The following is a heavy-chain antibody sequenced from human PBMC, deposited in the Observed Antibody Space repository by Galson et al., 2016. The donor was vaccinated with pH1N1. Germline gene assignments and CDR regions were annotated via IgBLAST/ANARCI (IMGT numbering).Heavy chain of an antibody. J-gene: IGHJ3*02. D-gene: IGHD3-10*01. Sequence: QRLEWMGWSNTGNGNTRYSQNLQDRITLSRDTSANTAYMELSSLRSEDTAMYYCARRTGRTSDIWGQGTMVIVSS. CDR2: SNTGNGNT. CDR3: ARRTGRTSDI. V-gene: IGHV1-3*04.